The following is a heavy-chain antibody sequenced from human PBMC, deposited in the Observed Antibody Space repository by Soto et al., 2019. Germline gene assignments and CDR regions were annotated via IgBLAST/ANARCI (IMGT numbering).Heavy chain of an antibody. J-gene: IGHJ6*02. CDR2: INHSGST. CDR1: GGSFSGYY. D-gene: IGHD6-13*01. V-gene: IGHV4-34*01. Sequence: PSETLSLTCAVYGGSFSGYYWSWIRQPPGKGLEWIGEINHSGSTNYNPSLKSRVTISVDTSKNQFSLKLSSVTAAETAVYYCERHTGAAAQYYYGMDVWGQGTTVTVSS. CDR3: ERHTGAAAQYYYGMDV.